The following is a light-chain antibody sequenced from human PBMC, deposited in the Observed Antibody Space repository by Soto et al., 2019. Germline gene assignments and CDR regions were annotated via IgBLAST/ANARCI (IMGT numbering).Light chain of an antibody. J-gene: IGLJ3*02. V-gene: IGLV4-60*03. CDR3: ETWDSNTWV. CDR2: LEGSGSY. Sequence: QLVLTQSSSASASLGSSVKLTCTLSSGHSSYIIAWHQQQPGKAPRYLMKLEGSGSYNKGSGVPDRFSGSSSGAVRYLTISNLQSEDEADYYCETWDSNTWVFGRGTKVTVL. CDR1: SGHSSYI.